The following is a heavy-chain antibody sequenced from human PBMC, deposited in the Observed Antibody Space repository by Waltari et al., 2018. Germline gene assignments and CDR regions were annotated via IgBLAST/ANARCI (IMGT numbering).Heavy chain of an antibody. V-gene: IGHV3-30-3*01. CDR1: GFTFSRYA. CDR2: ISYDGSNK. D-gene: IGHD6-6*01. CDR3: ARELAAARPGYYYYYGMDV. J-gene: IGHJ6*02. Sequence: QVQLVESGGGVVQPGRALRLSCAASGFTFSRYAMPLARHAPRTGLAWVAFISYDGSNKYYADSVKGRFTISRDNSKNTLYLQMNSLRAEDTAVYYCARELAAARPGYYYYYGMDVWGQGTTVTVSS.